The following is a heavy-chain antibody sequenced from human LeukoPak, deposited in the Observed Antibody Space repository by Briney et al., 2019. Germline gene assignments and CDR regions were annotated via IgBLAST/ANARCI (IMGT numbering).Heavy chain of an antibody. CDR2: INSDGSRI. CDR3: ARDADYGDWGGIDP. CDR1: GFTFSRYW. Sequence: GGYLRLSCAASGFTFSRYWMHWVRQAPGKGLVWVSRINSDGSRISYADSVKGRFTISRDNAKNTLYLQMNSLRAEDTAVYYCARDADYGDWGGIDPWGQGTLVTVSS. D-gene: IGHD4-17*01. V-gene: IGHV3-74*01. J-gene: IGHJ5*02.